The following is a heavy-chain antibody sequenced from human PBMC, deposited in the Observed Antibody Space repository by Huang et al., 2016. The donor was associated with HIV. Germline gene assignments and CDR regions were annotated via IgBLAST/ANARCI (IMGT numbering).Heavy chain of an antibody. CDR3: ARLGYCGGDCYSGPSDH. V-gene: IGHV4-59*11. CDR1: GGTITNHY. D-gene: IGHD2-21*02. CDR2: IYYSGST. J-gene: IGHJ4*02. Sequence: QVQLQESGPGLVKPSETLSLTCIVSGGTITNHYWSWIRQAPGKGLNWIGSIYYSGSTNYNPSLKSRVTMLGDRSKNQFSLKMSSVTAADTAVYYCARLGYCGGDCYSGPSDHWGQGIQVTVSS.